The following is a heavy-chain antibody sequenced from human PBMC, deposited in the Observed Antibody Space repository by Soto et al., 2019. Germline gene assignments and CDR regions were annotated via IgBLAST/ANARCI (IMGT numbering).Heavy chain of an antibody. Sequence: SETLSPTCTVSGDSISDYYWSWIRQPPEKGLEWIGFAYYTGSPSYNPSLKSRVTISIDASKKQFSLNLNSVTAADTAVYYCARRKDSRGGWVYFDYWGQGILVTVSS. J-gene: IGHJ4*02. D-gene: IGHD6-19*01. CDR3: ARRKDSRGGWVYFDY. V-gene: IGHV4-59*08. CDR1: GDSISDYY. CDR2: AYYTGSP.